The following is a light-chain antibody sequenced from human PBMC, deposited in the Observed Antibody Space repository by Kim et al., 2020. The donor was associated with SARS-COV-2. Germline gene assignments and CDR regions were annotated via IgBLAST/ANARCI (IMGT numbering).Light chain of an antibody. CDR3: QAWDSSTEGV. CDR1: KLGDKY. CDR2: QDS. J-gene: IGLJ3*02. V-gene: IGLV3-1*01. Sequence: SYELTQPPSVSVSPGQTASITCSGDKLGDKYACWYQQKPGQSPVLVIYQDSKRPSGIPERFSGSNSGNTATLTISGTQAMDEADYYCQAWDSSTEGVFGGGPKLTVL.